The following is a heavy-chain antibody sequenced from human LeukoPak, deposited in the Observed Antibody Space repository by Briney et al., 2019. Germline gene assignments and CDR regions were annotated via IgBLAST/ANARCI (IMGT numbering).Heavy chain of an antibody. J-gene: IGHJ4*02. CDR1: GGSFSGYY. CDR2: INHSGST. V-gene: IGHV4-34*01. Sequence: SETLSLTCAVYGGSFSGYYWSWIRQPPGKGLEWIGEINHSGSTNYNPSLKSRVTISVDTSKNQFSLELSSVTAADTAVYYCARGGGSYRPFDYWGQGTLVTVSS. CDR3: ARGGGSYRPFDY. D-gene: IGHD1-26*01.